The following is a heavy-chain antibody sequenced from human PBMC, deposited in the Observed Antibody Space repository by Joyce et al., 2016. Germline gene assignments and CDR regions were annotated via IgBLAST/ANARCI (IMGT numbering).Heavy chain of an antibody. D-gene: IGHD5-18*01. CDR2: VYWHEEK. J-gene: IGHJ5*02. Sequence: QVTLKESGPTLVTPTQTLTLTCSFSGFSLSTAGVGVAWFRQPPGQALEWLAVVYWHEEKLYRPSLKNRLTSTKDTSKNQVVLTMTNVDPVDTATYYCARRAAWDTARFDPWGQGTLVIVSS. V-gene: IGHV2-5*01. CDR1: GFSLSTAGVG. CDR3: ARRAAWDTARFDP.